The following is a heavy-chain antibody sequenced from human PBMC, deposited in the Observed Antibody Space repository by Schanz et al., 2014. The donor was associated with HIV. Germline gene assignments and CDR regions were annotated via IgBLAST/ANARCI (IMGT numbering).Heavy chain of an antibody. CDR3: AKDRRGGYQFLYGLDV. CDR2: ISYDGNTK. J-gene: IGHJ6*02. D-gene: IGHD2-2*01. V-gene: IGHV3-30*18. CDR1: GFTFRSYG. Sequence: QVQLVESGGGVVQPGRSQRLSCAASGFTFRSYGMHWVRQAPGKGLEWVALISYDGNTKYYADSVKGRFSISRDKSKNTLYLQMNRLRAEDTAVYYCAKDRRGGYQFLYGLDVWGPGTSVTVSS.